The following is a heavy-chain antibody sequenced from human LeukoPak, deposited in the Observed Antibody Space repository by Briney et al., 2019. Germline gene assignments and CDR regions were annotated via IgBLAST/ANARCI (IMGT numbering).Heavy chain of an antibody. D-gene: IGHD3-22*01. Sequence: SETLSLTCDVSGGSIRGDYWSWIRQPAGRGLEWIGRVHTSGSTNYNPSLKSRVSISVDTSKNQFSLQLASVTAADTAVYYCARSALDNTRFYYVPFDYWGLGALVTVSS. CDR2: VHTSGST. CDR3: ARSALDNTRFYYVPFDY. J-gene: IGHJ4*02. CDR1: GGSIRGDY. V-gene: IGHV4-4*07.